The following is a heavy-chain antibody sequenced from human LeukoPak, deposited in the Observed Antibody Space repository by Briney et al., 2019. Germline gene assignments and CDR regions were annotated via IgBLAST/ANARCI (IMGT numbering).Heavy chain of an antibody. Sequence: GESLKISCKGFGFTCTNNWIGWVRQKPGKGLEWMGIIYLGDSDVRYSPSFQGQVTISADKSTTTAYLQWSSLKASDTAMYYCARHPSFYSGWPLDYWGQGTLVTVSS. CDR3: ARHPSFYSGWPLDY. CDR1: GFTCTNNW. J-gene: IGHJ4*02. V-gene: IGHV5-51*01. D-gene: IGHD6-19*01. CDR2: IYLGDSDV.